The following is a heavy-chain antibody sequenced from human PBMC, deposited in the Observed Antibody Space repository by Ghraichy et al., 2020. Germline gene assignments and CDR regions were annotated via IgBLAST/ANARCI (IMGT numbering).Heavy chain of an antibody. CDR2: FDPEDGET. J-gene: IGHJ4*02. CDR3: ATGTAGFGELDFDY. Sequence: ASVKVSCKVSGYTLTELSMHWVRQAPGKGLEWMGGFDPEDGETIYAQKFQGRVTMTEDTSTDTAYMELSSLRSEDTAVYYCATGTAGFGELDFDYWGQGTLVTVSS. CDR1: GYTLTELS. V-gene: IGHV1-24*01. D-gene: IGHD3-10*01.